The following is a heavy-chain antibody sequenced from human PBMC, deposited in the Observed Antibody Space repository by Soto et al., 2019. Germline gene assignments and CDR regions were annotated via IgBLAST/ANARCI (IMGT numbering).Heavy chain of an antibody. CDR1: GFTFSSHG. CDR3: ARDGQYRTDGFDI. V-gene: IGHV3-23*01. CDR2: LSRGGGST. D-gene: IGHD5-12*01. Sequence: EAQLLESGGGSVQPGGSLRLSCAASGFTFSSHGMRWIRQAPGKGLEWISGLSRGGGSTYYVDSVKGSFTISRDNAKNTLDLIMKSLRVEDTALYYCARDGQYRTDGFDIWGQGTMVTVSS. J-gene: IGHJ3*02.